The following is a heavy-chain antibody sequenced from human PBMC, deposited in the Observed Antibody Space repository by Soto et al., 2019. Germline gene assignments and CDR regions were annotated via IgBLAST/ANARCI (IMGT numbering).Heavy chain of an antibody. CDR2: IGTAGDP. V-gene: IGHV3-13*05. J-gene: IGHJ3*02. CDR3: ARGGRASIAARPGFDAFDI. CDR1: GFTFSSYD. D-gene: IGHD6-6*01. Sequence: QPGGSLRLSCAASGFTFSSYDMHWVRQATGKGLEWVSAIGTAGDPYYPGSVKGRFTISRENAKNSLYLQMNSLRAGDTAVYYCARGGRASIAARPGFDAFDIWGQGTMVTVSS.